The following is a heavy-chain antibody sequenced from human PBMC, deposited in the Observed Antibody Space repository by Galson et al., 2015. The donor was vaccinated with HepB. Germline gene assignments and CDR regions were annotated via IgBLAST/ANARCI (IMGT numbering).Heavy chain of an antibody. CDR1: GFTLNSYN. Sequence: SLRLSCAASGFTLNSYNMNWVRQAPGKGLEWVSSIRSSSSYISYADSVKGRFTISRNHAKNSMYLQKNSLRAEDTAVYYCARTPKAIAAAGKGGPIDYWGQGTLVTVSS. V-gene: IGHV3-21*01. CDR3: ARTPKAIAAAGKGGPIDY. J-gene: IGHJ4*02. D-gene: IGHD6-13*01. CDR2: IRSSSSYI.